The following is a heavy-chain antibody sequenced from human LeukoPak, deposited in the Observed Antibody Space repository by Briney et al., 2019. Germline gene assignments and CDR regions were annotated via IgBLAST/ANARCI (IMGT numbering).Heavy chain of an antibody. J-gene: IGHJ4*02. CDR1: GFTFSSYP. Sequence: PGGSLRLSCAASGFTFSSYPMSWVRQAPGKGLEWVSGIVGSGDSTCYADSVKGRFTISRDNSKNTLYLQMNSLRAEDTAVYYCAKVGTSGSSGWYEDYWGQGTLVTVSS. D-gene: IGHD6-19*01. CDR3: AKVGTSGSSGWYEDY. CDR2: IVGSGDST. V-gene: IGHV3-23*01.